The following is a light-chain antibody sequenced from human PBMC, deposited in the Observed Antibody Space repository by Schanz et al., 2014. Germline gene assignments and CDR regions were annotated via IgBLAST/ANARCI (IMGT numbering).Light chain of an antibody. CDR3: CSYAGSYTVVA. Sequence: QSALTQPPSASGSPGQSVTISCTGTSSDVGAYNSVSWYQQHPGKAPKLMIYQVSKRPSGVPDRFSGSKSGNTASLTISGLQTEDEADYYCCSYAGSYTVVAFGGGTKLTVL. CDR1: SSDVGAYNS. V-gene: IGLV2-8*01. J-gene: IGLJ2*01. CDR2: QVS.